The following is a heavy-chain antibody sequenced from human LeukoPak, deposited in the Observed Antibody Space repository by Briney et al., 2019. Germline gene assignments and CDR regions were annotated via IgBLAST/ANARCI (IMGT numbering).Heavy chain of an antibody. J-gene: IGHJ4*02. CDR1: GFTFSSYG. CDR3: VSAPVVGGIRIFGH. CDR2: ISGSGGST. Sequence: GGSLRLSCAVSGFTFSSYGMSWVRQAPGKGLEWVSSISGSGGSTYYADSVKGRFTISRDSSRNTLYLQMNSLRAEDTAVYYCVSAPVVGGIRIFGHWGQGTLVTVSS. V-gene: IGHV3-23*01. D-gene: IGHD3-3*01.